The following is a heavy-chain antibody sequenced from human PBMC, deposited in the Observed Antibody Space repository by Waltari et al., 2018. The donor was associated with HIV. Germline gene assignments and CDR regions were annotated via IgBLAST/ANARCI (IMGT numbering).Heavy chain of an antibody. CDR2: TSYSGST. Sequence: QVQLQESGPRLVKPSETLSLTCTVSGGSISRYYWSWIRQPPGKGLEWIAYTSYSGSTNYNPSLKSRVTISLDTSKNQFSLKLTSVTAADTAVYYCAKAPIYYDSSSGAFDIWGQGTMVTVSS. CDR3: AKAPIYYDSSSGAFDI. V-gene: IGHV4-59*01. D-gene: IGHD3-22*01. CDR1: GGSISRYY. J-gene: IGHJ3*02.